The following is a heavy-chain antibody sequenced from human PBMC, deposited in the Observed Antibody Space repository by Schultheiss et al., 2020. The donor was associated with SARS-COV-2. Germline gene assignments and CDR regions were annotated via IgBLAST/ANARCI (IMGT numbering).Heavy chain of an antibody. Sequence: GESLKISCAASGFTFSSYGMHWVRQAPGKGLEWVAVISYDGSNKYYADSVKGRFTISRDNSKNTLYLQMNSLRAEDTAVYYCARVQLAADPRDNWFDPWGQGTLVTVSS. CDR3: ARVQLAADPRDNWFDP. CDR2: ISYDGSNK. V-gene: IGHV3-30*03. D-gene: IGHD6-13*01. CDR1: GFTFSSYG. J-gene: IGHJ5*02.